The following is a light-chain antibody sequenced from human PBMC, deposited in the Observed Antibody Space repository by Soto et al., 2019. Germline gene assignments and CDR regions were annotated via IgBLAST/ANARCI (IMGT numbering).Light chain of an antibody. V-gene: IGLV2-11*01. CDR1: SSDVGGYNY. J-gene: IGLJ1*01. Sequence: QSALTQPRSVSGSPGQSVTISCSGSSSDVGGYNYVSWYQQQPGKAPKLLIYDVTIRTSGVSDRFSGSKSGNTAFLTISGLETEDEADYFCFSFTTDWTHVFGTGTKVTVL. CDR3: FSFTTDWTHV. CDR2: DVT.